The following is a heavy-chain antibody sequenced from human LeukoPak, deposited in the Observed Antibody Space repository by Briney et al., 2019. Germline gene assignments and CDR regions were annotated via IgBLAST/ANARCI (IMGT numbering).Heavy chain of an antibody. CDR2: VSYDGSNI. D-gene: IGHD6-19*01. Sequence: GGSLRLSCAASGFIFSTYDMHWVRQAPGKGLEWVAVVSYDGSNICHAASVQGRFTISRDNSKNTLYLQMNSLRAEDTAVYYCAKSLDAQAVADPFDYWGQGTLVTASS. V-gene: IGHV3-30*18. CDR1: GFIFSTYD. CDR3: AKSLDAQAVADPFDY. J-gene: IGHJ4*02.